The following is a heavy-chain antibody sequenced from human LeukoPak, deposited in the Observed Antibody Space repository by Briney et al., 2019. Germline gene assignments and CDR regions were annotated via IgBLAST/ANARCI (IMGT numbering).Heavy chain of an antibody. CDR3: ARWNYGLSGVCDY. Sequence: GGSLRLSCAASGFTFSSYEMNWVRQAPGKGLEWVSYISSSGSTIYYADSVKGRFTISRDNAKNSPYLQMNSLRAEDTAVYYCARWNYGLSGVCDYWGQGTLVAVSS. CDR2: ISSSGSTI. J-gene: IGHJ4*02. V-gene: IGHV3-48*03. CDR1: GFTFSSYE. D-gene: IGHD1-7*01.